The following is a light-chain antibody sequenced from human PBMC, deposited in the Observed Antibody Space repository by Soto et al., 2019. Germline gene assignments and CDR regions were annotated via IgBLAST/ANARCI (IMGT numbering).Light chain of an antibody. Sequence: EIVMTQSPATLSLSPGERATLSCRASQSVSSSYLSWYQQKPGQAPRLLIYGASTRATGIPARFSGSGSGTDFTLTISSLQPEDFAVYYCRQDYNLPWTFGQGTKVDIK. V-gene: IGKV3D-7*01. CDR3: RQDYNLPWT. J-gene: IGKJ1*01. CDR1: QSVSSSY. CDR2: GAS.